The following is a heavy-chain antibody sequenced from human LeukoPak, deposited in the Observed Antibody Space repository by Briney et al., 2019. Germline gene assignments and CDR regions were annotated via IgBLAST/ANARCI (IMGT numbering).Heavy chain of an antibody. Sequence: SETLSLTCTVSGGSISSGGYYWTWIRQPPGKGLEWIGYIYHSGSTYYNPSLKSRVTISVDRSKNQLSLKLSSVTAADTAVYYCARSTPYSISVWFDPWGQGTLVTVSS. CDR2: IYHSGST. CDR1: GGSISSGGYY. V-gene: IGHV4-30-2*01. D-gene: IGHD3-3*02. J-gene: IGHJ5*02. CDR3: ARSTPYSISVWFDP.